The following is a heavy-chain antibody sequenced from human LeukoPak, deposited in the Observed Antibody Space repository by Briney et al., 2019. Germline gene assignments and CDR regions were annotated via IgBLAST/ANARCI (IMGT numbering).Heavy chain of an antibody. Sequence: GGPLRLSCAASGFTFSSYSMNWVRQVPGKGLEWVSSISSSHTFIYYADSVKGRFTISRDNAKNSLYLQVNSLRAEDTAVYSCARDGEEFDDYVWGSYRPNYFDYWGQGTLVTVSS. D-gene: IGHD3-16*02. CDR3: ARDGEEFDDYVWGSYRPNYFDY. CDR1: GFTFSSYS. CDR2: ISSSHTFI. J-gene: IGHJ4*02. V-gene: IGHV3-21*01.